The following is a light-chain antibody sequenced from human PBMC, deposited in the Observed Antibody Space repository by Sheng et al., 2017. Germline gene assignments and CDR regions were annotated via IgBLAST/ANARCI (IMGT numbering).Light chain of an antibody. J-gene: IGLJ3*02. CDR2: DKN. CDR1: SLRSYY. V-gene: IGLV3-19*01. Sequence: SSELTQGPAVSVALGQTVRITCQGDSLRSYYASWYQQKPGQAPVLVIYDKNNRPSGIPDRFSGSSSGNTASLTITGARAEDEADYYCNSRDSSGNHWVFGGGTKLTVL. CDR3: NSRDSSGNHWV.